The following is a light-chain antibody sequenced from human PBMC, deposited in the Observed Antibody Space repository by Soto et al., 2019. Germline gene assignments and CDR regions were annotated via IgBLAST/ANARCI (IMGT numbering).Light chain of an antibody. CDR1: QSVSSY. CDR2: DAS. V-gene: IGKV3-15*01. CDR3: QQYNDWPLT. J-gene: IGKJ4*01. Sequence: ERVMTQSPATLSVSPGERATLSCRASQSVSSYLAWYQQKPDQAPRLLIYDASTRATGIPARFSGSGSGTDFTLTISSLQPEDVALYYCQQYNDWPLTFGGGTKVEIK.